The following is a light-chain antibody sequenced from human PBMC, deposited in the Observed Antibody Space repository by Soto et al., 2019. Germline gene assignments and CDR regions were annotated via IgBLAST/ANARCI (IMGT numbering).Light chain of an antibody. J-gene: IGKJ4*01. CDR2: KAS. V-gene: IGKV1-5*03. CDR3: QQYNTYVT. Sequence: DIQMTQSPSTLSASVGDRVTITCRASQSINSWLDWYQQKPGKAPKLLIYKASSLESGVPSMFSGSGSETEFTLAISSLQYDDFATYFCQQYNTYVTFGGGTKLEIK. CDR1: QSINSW.